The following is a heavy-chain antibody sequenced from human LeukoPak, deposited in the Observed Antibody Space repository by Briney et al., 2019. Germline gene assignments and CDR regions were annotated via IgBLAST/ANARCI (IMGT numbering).Heavy chain of an antibody. V-gene: IGHV3-30*03. Sequence: GGSLRLSWAASGFTFSSYGMHWVRQAPGKGLEWVAVISFDGSNKYCSDSVKGRFTISRDNSKNTLYLQMNSLRAEDTAVYYSATDLIPGRIAAAGTGWFDYWGQGTLVTVSS. D-gene: IGHD6-13*01. J-gene: IGHJ5*01. CDR3: ATDLIPGRIAAAGTGWFDY. CDR2: ISFDGSNK. CDR1: GFTFSSYG.